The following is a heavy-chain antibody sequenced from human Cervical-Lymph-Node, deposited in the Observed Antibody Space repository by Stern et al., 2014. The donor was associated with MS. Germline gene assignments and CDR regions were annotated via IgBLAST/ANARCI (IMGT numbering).Heavy chain of an antibody. V-gene: IGHV3-21*01. CDR1: GFTFSSYS. CDR2: ISSSSSYT. D-gene: IGHD4-17*01. CDR3: ARGDYGDYHPPDY. J-gene: IGHJ4*02. Sequence: EVQLVESGGGLVKPGGSLRLSCAASGFTFSSYSLNWVRQAPGKGLEWVSSISSSSSYTYYADSLKGRFIISRDNAKNSLYLQMNSLRAEDTAVYYCARGDYGDYHPPDYWGQGTLVTVSS.